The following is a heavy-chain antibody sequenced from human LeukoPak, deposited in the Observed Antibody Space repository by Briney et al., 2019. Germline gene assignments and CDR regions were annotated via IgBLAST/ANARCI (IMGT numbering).Heavy chain of an antibody. CDR2: INHSGST. J-gene: IGHJ6*03. V-gene: IGHV4-34*01. D-gene: IGHD3-16*02. CDR1: GGSFSGYY. Sequence: SETLSLTCAVYGGSFSGYYWSWIRQPPGKGLEWIGEINHSGSTSYNPSLKSRVTISVDTSKNQFSLKLSSVTAADTAVYYCARLYRANYYYYYYMDVWGKGTTDTVSS. CDR3: ARLYRANYYYYYYMDV.